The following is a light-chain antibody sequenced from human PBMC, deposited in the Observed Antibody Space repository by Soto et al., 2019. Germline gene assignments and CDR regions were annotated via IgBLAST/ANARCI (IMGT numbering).Light chain of an antibody. J-gene: IGKJ1*01. Sequence: DIQMTQSPSSLSASVGDRVTITCRASQGIGNDLGWYQQKPGKAPKRLIYAASTLQSGVPSRFSGSGSGTEFTLTISSLQSEDFAVYFCQQYNHWPRTFGQGTKVDIK. CDR1: QGIGND. CDR3: QQYNHWPRT. CDR2: AAS. V-gene: IGKV1-17*01.